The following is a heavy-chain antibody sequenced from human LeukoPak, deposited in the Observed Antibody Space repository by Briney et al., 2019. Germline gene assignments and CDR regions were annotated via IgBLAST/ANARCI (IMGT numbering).Heavy chain of an antibody. CDR3: ARNLGQTWGTVTTDLWYFDH. CDR1: GASIITTNYY. V-gene: IGHV4-39*01. Sequence: PSETLSLTCTVSGASIITTNYYWGWIRQPPGKGLDWIGSISYIGNAYYNPSLRSRLSISMDASKNQFSLKVRSVTAADTAVYYCARNLGQTWGTVTTDLWYFDHWGQGTLVPVSS. D-gene: IGHD4-11*01. J-gene: IGHJ4*02. CDR2: ISYIGNA.